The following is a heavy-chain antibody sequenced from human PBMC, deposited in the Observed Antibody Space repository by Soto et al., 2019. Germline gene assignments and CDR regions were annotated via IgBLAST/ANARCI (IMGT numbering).Heavy chain of an antibody. V-gene: IGHV6-1*01. CDR1: GDSVSSNSAA. J-gene: IGHJ4*02. Sequence: SETLSLTCAISGDSVSSNSAAWNWIRQSPSRGLEWLGRTYYRSKWNNDYAVSVKSRITINPDTSKNQFSLQLNSVTPEDTAVYYATRDFYCSSTSCYEGRFDYWGQGTLVTVSS. D-gene: IGHD2-2*01. CDR2: TYYRSKWNN. CDR3: TRDFYCSSTSCYEGRFDY.